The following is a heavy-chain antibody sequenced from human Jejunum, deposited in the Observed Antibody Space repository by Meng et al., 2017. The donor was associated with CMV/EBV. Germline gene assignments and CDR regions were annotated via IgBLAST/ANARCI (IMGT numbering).Heavy chain of an antibody. V-gene: IGHV4-39*01. CDR1: GGSISSSSHY. CDR2: IYFSGST. Sequence: CRVAGGSISSSSHYWVWMRQPPGKGLEWIGNIYFSGSTHYEPSLESRVTISVDTSKNQFSLRLTSVTAADTAVYYCARQIWEPKVADSWGRGTLVTVSS. J-gene: IGHJ4*02. CDR3: ARQIWEPKVADS. D-gene: IGHD1-26*01.